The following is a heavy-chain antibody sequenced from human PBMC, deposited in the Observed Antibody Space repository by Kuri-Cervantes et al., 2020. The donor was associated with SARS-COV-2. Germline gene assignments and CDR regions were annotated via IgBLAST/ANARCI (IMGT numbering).Heavy chain of an antibody. CDR3: ARTEEAFDI. Sequence: ESLKISCAVYGGSFSGYYWSWIRQPPGKGLEWIGEINHSGSTNYNPSLKSRVTISVDTSKNQFSLKLSSVTAADTAVYYCARTEEAFDIWGQGTMVTVSS. V-gene: IGHV4-34*01. CDR2: INHSGST. D-gene: IGHD1-14*01. CDR1: GGSFSGYY. J-gene: IGHJ3*02.